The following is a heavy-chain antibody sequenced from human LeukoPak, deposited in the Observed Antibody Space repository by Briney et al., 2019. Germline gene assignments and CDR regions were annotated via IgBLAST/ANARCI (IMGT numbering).Heavy chain of an antibody. J-gene: IGHJ4*02. CDR1: GFTFSNAW. V-gene: IGHV3-15*01. CDR3: TTDLAAATFDY. D-gene: IGHD6-13*01. Sequence: GGSLRLSCAASGFTFSNAWMSSGREAPGKGLEWVGRIKSKTDGGTTDYAAPVKGRFTISRDDSKNTLYLQMNSLKTEDTAVYYCTTDLAAATFDYWGQGTLVTVSS. CDR2: IKSKTDGGTT.